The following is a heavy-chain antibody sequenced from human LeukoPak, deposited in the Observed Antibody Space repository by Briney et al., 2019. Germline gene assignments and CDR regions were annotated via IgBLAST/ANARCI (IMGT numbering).Heavy chain of an antibody. Sequence: GGSLRLSCAASGFTFSSSAMGWVRQAPGKGLEWVSSITGSGDYTYYADSVKGRFTISRDNSKNTLYLQMNSLRAEDTAVYYCAKDPLYAPVGFVDYWGQGTLVTVSS. D-gene: IGHD2-2*01. J-gene: IGHJ4*02. V-gene: IGHV3-23*01. CDR1: GFTFSSSA. CDR3: AKDPLYAPVGFVDY. CDR2: ITGSGDYT.